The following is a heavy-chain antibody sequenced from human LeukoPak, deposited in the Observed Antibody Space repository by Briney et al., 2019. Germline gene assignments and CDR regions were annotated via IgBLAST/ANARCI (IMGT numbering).Heavy chain of an antibody. CDR1: GYSFTSYW. D-gene: IGHD3-9*01. Sequence: GESLKISCKGSGYSFTSYWISWVRQMPRKGLEWMGIIYPGDSDIRYSPSFQGQVTISADKSISTAYLQWSSLKASDTAMYYCARHAYYNILTGYSGTPDYWGQGTLVTVSS. CDR3: ARHAYYNILTGYSGTPDY. J-gene: IGHJ4*02. CDR2: IYPGDSDI. V-gene: IGHV5-51*01.